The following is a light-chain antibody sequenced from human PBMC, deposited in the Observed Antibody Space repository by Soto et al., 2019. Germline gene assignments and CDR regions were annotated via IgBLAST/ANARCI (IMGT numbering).Light chain of an antibody. V-gene: IGKV3-20*01. J-gene: IGKJ4*01. CDR3: LQYASEPLT. CDR2: GAS. Sequence: ETVLTQSPGTLSLSPGERATLSCRASQSVAKNYLAWYQHKPGQGPRLLISGASSRATGIPDRFSGSGSGTDFTLTISRLPPEDFAVYYCLQYASEPLTFGGGTKVEI. CDR1: QSVAKNY.